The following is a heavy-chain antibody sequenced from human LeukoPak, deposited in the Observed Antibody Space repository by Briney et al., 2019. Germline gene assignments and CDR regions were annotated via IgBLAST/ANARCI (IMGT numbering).Heavy chain of an antibody. CDR3: ARDSSSWYGTSEYFQH. J-gene: IGHJ1*01. CDR1: GYTFTSYG. V-gene: IGHV1-18*01. D-gene: IGHD6-13*01. Sequence: GASVKVSCKASGYTFTSYGISWVRQAPGQGLEWMGWISAYNGNTNYAQKLQGRVTMTTDTSTSTAYMELRSLRSDDTAVYYCARDSSSWYGTSEYFQHWGQGTLVTVSS. CDR2: ISAYNGNT.